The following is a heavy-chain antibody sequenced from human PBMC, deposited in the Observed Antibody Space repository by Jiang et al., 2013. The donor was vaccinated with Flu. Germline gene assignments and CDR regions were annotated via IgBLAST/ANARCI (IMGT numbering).Heavy chain of an antibody. CDR3: AREGGHENSLYWYFDV. CDR1: GFTFTNYW. Sequence: GAEVKKPGESLEISCRASGFTFTNYWIAWVRQMPGKGLEWMGIIYPDDSDTRYSPSLQGQVSFSADKSTKTAYLRWTSLRASDSGMYFCAREGGHENSLYWYFDVWGRGTQVTVSS. V-gene: IGHV5-51*01. CDR2: IYPDDSDT. J-gene: IGHJ2*01.